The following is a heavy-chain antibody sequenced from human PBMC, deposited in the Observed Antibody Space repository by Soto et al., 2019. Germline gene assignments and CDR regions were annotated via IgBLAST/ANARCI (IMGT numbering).Heavy chain of an antibody. CDR1: GYNFTSYA. V-gene: IGHV1-3*01. D-gene: IGHD3-22*01. Sequence: ASVKVSCKASGYNFTSYARNWERQAPGQRLDWMGWINSGNGNTKYSQKFQGRVTITRDTSASTAYMELSSLRSEDTAVYYCARDPEDNYYDSSGYYYVDYWGQGTLVTVSS. CDR2: INSGNGNT. J-gene: IGHJ4*02. CDR3: ARDPEDNYYDSSGYYYVDY.